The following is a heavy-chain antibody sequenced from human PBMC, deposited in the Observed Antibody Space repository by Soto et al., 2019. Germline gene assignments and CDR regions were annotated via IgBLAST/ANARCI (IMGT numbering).Heavy chain of an antibody. CDR3: ARGEDGDYDYYYYYMDV. D-gene: IGHD4-17*01. V-gene: IGHV3-48*01. CDR2: ISSSSSTI. CDR1: GFTFSSYS. J-gene: IGHJ6*03. Sequence: GGSLRLSCAASGFTFSSYSMNWVRQAPGKGLEWVSYISSSSSTIYYADYVKGRFTISRDNAKNSLYLQMNSLRAEDTAVYYCARGEDGDYDYYYYYMDVWGKGTTVTVSS.